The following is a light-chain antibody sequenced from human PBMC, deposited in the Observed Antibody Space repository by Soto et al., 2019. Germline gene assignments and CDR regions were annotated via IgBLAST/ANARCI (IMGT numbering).Light chain of an antibody. CDR1: QSISSN. CDR3: QQYNNWPPWT. CDR2: GAS. V-gene: IGKV3-15*01. J-gene: IGKJ1*01. Sequence: EVVMTQSPATLSVSPGERATLSCRASQSISSNLAWYQQKPGQAPRLLIYGASTRATGIPARFSGSGSGTEFTFTISSLQSEDFAVYYSQQYNNWPPWTFGQGTKVEIK.